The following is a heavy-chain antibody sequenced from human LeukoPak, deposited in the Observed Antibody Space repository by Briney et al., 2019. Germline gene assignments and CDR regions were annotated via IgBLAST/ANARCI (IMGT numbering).Heavy chain of an antibody. CDR1: GFTFSSYW. CDR2: LNSDGSTT. V-gene: IGHV3-74*01. CDR3: ARGGSYSWDGLDY. J-gene: IGHJ4*02. Sequence: PGGSLRLSCAASGFTFSSYWMHWVRQAPGKGLVWVSRLNSDGSTTSYADSVKGRFTISRDNAKNTLYLQMNSLRAEDTAVYYCARGGSYSWDGLDYWGQGTLVTVSS. D-gene: IGHD1-26*01.